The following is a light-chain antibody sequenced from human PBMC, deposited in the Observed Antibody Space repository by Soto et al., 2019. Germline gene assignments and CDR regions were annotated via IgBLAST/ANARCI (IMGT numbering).Light chain of an antibody. CDR1: SSDVGSYDY. CDR3: CAYSTSGTHV. CDR2: DVN. V-gene: IGLV2-14*03. J-gene: IGLJ1*01. Sequence: QSVLTQPASVSGSPGQSITFSCTGTSSDVGSYDYVSWHQQHPGKAPKLIIYDVNNRPSGVPSRFSGPKSGNTASLIISGLQTEDEADYYCCAYSTSGTHVFGTGTKVTVL.